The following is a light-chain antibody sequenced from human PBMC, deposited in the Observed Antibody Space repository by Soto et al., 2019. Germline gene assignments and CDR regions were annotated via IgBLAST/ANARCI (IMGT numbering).Light chain of an antibody. Sequence: EVVMTQSPATLSVSPGERTSLSCRASQSVGSNLGWYQQKPGQAPRLLIYRASTRATGIPARFSCSGSGTEFTLTISSLQSEDIAVYYCQQYAKWPLTFGGGTKVEIK. CDR1: QSVGSN. J-gene: IGKJ4*01. CDR2: RAS. CDR3: QQYAKWPLT. V-gene: IGKV3-15*01.